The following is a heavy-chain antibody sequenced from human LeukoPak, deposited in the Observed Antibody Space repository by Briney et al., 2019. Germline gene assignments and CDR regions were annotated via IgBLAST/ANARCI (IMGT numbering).Heavy chain of an antibody. Sequence: SQTLSLTCAISGDSVSSKSASWNRIRQSPSRGLEWLGRTYSRSKWFNDYAVSVKSRISINPDTSKNQFSLHLTSVTPDDTAVYYCARGTGSLDYWGQGTLVTVSS. J-gene: IGHJ4*02. D-gene: IGHD1-26*01. CDR1: GDSVSSKSAS. CDR2: TYSRSKWFN. CDR3: ARGTGSLDY. V-gene: IGHV6-1*01.